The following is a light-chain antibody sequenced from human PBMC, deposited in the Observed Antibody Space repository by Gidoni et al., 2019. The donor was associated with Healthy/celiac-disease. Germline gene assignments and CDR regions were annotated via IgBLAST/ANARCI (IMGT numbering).Light chain of an antibody. CDR3: QQYNNCPPCT. CDR2: GAS. Sequence: EIEMTQSPATLSVSPGERATLSCRASQSVSSNLAGYHQKPGQAPRLLIYGASTRATGIPARFSGSGSGTEFTLTISSLQSEDFAVYYCQQYNNCPPCTFGQGTKVEIK. J-gene: IGKJ1*01. CDR1: QSVSSN. V-gene: IGKV3-15*01.